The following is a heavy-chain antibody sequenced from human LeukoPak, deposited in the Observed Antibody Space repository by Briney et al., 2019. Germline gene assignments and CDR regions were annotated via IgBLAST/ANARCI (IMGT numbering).Heavy chain of an antibody. V-gene: IGHV3-23*01. CDR3: AKLLQQLDPYFDY. J-gene: IGHJ4*02. CDR1: GFTFSSYA. D-gene: IGHD6-13*01. CDR2: ISGSGGST. Sequence: GGSLRLSCAASGFTFSSYAMTWVRQAPGKGLEWVSGISGSGGSTDYADSVKGRFTISRDNSKNTLYLQMNSLRAEDTAVYYCAKLLQQLDPYFDYWGQGTLVTVSS.